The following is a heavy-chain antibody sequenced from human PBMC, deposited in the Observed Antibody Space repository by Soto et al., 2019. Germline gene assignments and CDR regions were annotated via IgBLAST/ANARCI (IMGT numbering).Heavy chain of an antibody. CDR3: AADPWSGYYWAFDI. CDR2: IVVGSGNT. CDR1: GFTFSSSP. D-gene: IGHD3-3*01. V-gene: IGHV1-58*01. Sequence: XSVNVSFKGSGFTFSSSPVQWVRQARGQRLEGIGWIVVGSGNTNYAQKFQERVTITRDMSTSTAYMELSSLRSEDTTVYYCAADPWSGYYWAFDIWGQGTMVTVSS. J-gene: IGHJ3*02.